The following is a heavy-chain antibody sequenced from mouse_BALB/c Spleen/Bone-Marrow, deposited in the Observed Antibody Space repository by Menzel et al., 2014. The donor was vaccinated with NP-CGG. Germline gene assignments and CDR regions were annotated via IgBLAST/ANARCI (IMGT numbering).Heavy chain of an antibody. CDR2: IYPGDGDT. CDR1: GYVFSTYW. Sequence: LVESGAELVRPGSSVKISCESSGYVFSTYWINWVKQRPGQGLEWIGQIYPGDGDTDCNGKFKDKATLTADKSSNTAYMQLSSLTSEDSAVYFCARGGISVDYWGQGTTLTVSS. CDR3: ARGGISVDY. V-gene: IGHV1-80*01. J-gene: IGHJ2*01.